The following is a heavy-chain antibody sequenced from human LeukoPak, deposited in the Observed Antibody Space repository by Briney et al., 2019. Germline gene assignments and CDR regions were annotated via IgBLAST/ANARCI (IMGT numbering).Heavy chain of an antibody. CDR1: GYTFTSYY. CDR2: INPSGGST. V-gene: IGHV1-46*01. D-gene: IGHD6-6*01. CDR3: ASSREQLPGYYYYMDV. Sequence: ASVKVSCKASGYTFTSYYMHWVRQAPGQGLEWMGIINPSGGSTSYAQKFQGRVTMTTDTSTSTAYMELGSLRSDDTAVYYCASSREQLPGYYYYMDVWGKGTTVTVSS. J-gene: IGHJ6*03.